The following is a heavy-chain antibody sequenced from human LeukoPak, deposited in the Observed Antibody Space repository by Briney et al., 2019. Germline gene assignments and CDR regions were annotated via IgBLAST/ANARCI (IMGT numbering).Heavy chain of an antibody. Sequence: PSETLSLTCTVSGGSVSSGSYYWSWIRQPPGRGLEWIGYIYYSGSANYNPSLKSRVTISVDTSKNQFSLKMSSVTAADTAVYYCASLEDKSMDHYFDYWGQGTLVTVSS. CDR2: IYYSGSA. J-gene: IGHJ4*02. CDR3: ASLEDKSMDHYFDY. D-gene: IGHD5-18*01. V-gene: IGHV4-61*01. CDR1: GGSVSSGSYY.